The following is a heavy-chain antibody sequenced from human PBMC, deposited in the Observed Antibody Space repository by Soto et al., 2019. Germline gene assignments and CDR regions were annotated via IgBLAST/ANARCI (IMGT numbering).Heavy chain of an antibody. D-gene: IGHD3-16*01. Sequence: ASVKVSFKASGYTFTSYDINWVRQATGQRLEWMGWMNPNSGNTGYAQKFQGRVTMARNTSISTAYMELSSLRSEDTAVYYCARWGLYYYYMDVWGKGTTVTVSS. CDR2: MNPNSGNT. CDR3: ARWGLYYYYMDV. J-gene: IGHJ6*03. V-gene: IGHV1-8*01. CDR1: GYTFTSYD.